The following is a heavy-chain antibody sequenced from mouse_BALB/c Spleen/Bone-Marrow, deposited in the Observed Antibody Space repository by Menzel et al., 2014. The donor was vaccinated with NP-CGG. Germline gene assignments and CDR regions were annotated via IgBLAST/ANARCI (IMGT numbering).Heavy chain of an antibody. CDR3: ARYYYGSSLVAY. D-gene: IGHD1-1*01. CDR2: IDPVNGNT. V-gene: IGHV14-3*02. Sequence: VQLQQSGAELVKPGASVKLSCTASGFNIKDTYMYWVKQRPEQGLEWIGRIDPVNGNTKYDPKFQDKATITADTSSNTAYLQLSSLTSEDTAVYYCARYYYGSSLVAYWGQGTLVTVSA. J-gene: IGHJ3*01. CDR1: GFNIKDTY.